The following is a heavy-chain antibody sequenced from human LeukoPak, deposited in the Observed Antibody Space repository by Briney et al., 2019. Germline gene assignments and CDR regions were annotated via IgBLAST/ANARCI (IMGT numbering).Heavy chain of an antibody. Sequence: ASVKVSCKASGYTFSNYNIHWLRQAPGQGLEWMGIVNPSGDSTNYAQNFQGRVTMTGDTSTSTAYMELSSLRSEDTAVYYCARVRDGYNDAYDIWGQGTMVTVTS. V-gene: IGHV1-46*01. D-gene: IGHD5-24*01. CDR3: ARVRDGYNDAYDI. CDR2: VNPSGDST. J-gene: IGHJ3*02. CDR1: GYTFSNYN.